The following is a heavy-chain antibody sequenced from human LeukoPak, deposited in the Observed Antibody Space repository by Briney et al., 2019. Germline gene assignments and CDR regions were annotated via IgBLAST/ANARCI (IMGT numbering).Heavy chain of an antibody. V-gene: IGHV6-1*01. Sequence: QTLSLTCAISGDSVSSNSAAWYWIRQSPSRGLEWLGRTYYRSRWYNDYAVSVKSRMTIDPDTSKNQFSLQLNSVTPEDTAVYYCARGAGSGSYYQYYYYGMDVWGQGTTVTVSS. CDR2: TYYRSRWYN. CDR1: GDSVSSNSAA. D-gene: IGHD3-10*01. CDR3: ARGAGSGSYYQYYYYGMDV. J-gene: IGHJ6*02.